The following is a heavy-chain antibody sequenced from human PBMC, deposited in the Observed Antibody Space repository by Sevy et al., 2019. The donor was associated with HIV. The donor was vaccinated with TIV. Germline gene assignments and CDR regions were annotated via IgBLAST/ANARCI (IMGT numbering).Heavy chain of an antibody. D-gene: IGHD1-26*01. CDR2: ISFSGSDT. V-gene: IGHV3-23*01. CDR1: GFTFSNYA. CDR3: ARDRVSGSCDAGDFDY. J-gene: IGHJ4*02. Sequence: GGSLRLSCAASGFTFSNYAMSWVRQAPGKGLEWVSVISFSGSDTYYADSVKGRFTISRDNSKNTLYLHMNTLRAEDKAVYYCARDRVSGSCDAGDFDYWGQGTLVTVSS.